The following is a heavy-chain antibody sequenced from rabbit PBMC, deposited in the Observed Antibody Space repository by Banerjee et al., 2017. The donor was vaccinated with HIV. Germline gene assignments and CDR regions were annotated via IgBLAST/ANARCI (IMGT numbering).Heavy chain of an antibody. D-gene: IGHD4-2*01. CDR2: IDVVKSGST. Sequence: QEQLEESGGDLVKPGASLTLTCKASGLDFSSRYWICWVRQAPGKGLEWIACIDVVKSGSTYYASWAKGRFTISKTSSTTVTLQMTSLTAADTATYFCARDSAGREDFNLWGQGTLVTVS. CDR1: GLDFSSRYW. J-gene: IGHJ4*01. V-gene: IGHV1S45*01. CDR3: ARDSAGREDFNL.